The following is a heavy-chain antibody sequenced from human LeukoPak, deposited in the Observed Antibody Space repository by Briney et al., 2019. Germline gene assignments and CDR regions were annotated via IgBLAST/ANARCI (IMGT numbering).Heavy chain of an antibody. J-gene: IGHJ4*02. V-gene: IGHV3-23*01. Sequence: GGSLRLSCTASGFTFSNFAMRWVRQAPGKGLEWVSTITGGSGAKYYADSVKGRFTISRDNSKDTLYLQMHSLRAEDTAVYFCAKDTPLTTYTSGWSSNSFDYWGQGTLVAVSS. CDR3: AKDTPLTTYTSGWSSNSFDY. CDR1: GFTFSNFA. CDR2: ITGGSGAK. D-gene: IGHD6-19*01.